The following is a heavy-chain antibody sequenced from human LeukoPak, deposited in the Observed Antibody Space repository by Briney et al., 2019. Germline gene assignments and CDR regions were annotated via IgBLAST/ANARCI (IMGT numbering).Heavy chain of an antibody. CDR2: ISYDGSNK. CDR3: ARVGHDYGDYGGAFDI. D-gene: IGHD4-17*01. CDR1: GFTFSSYA. J-gene: IGHJ3*02. V-gene: IGHV3-30*04. Sequence: GGSLRLSCAASGFTFSSYAMHWVRQAPGKGLEWVAVISYDGSNKYYADSVKGRFTISRDNSKNTLYLQMNSLRAEDTAVYYCARVGHDYGDYGGAFDIWGQGTMVTVSS.